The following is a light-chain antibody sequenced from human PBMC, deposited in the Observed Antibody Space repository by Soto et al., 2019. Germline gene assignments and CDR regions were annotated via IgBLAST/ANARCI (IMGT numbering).Light chain of an antibody. V-gene: IGKV1-5*01. Sequence: DIQMTQSPSTLSASVGDTVTITCRARQNINTWLAWYQQKPGKAPKILIYNASSLDRGVPSRFSGDGSGTEFTLTISSLQPDDVGICYCQHYIIHSDHTFGGGTRIEIK. CDR3: QHYIIHSDHT. CDR2: NAS. J-gene: IGKJ4*01. CDR1: QNINTW.